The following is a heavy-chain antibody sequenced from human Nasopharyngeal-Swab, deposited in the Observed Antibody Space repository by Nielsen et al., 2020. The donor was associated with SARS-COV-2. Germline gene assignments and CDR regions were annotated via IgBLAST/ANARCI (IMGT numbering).Heavy chain of an antibody. CDR2: ISSSSYI. Sequence: VRQDPGKGLEWVSSISSSSYIYYADSVKGRFTISRDNAKNSLYLQMNSLRAEDTAVYYCARVAGLIAAAGDYWGQGTLVTVSS. J-gene: IGHJ4*02. V-gene: IGHV3-69-1*01. CDR3: ARVAGLIAAAGDY. D-gene: IGHD6-13*01.